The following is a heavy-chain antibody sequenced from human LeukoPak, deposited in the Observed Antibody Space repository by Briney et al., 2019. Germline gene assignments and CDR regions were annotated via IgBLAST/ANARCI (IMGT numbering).Heavy chain of an antibody. CDR3: ARVQGHPPNGLDI. CDR2: INSDGSST. CDR1: GFTFSSYW. V-gene: IGHV3-74*01. Sequence: GGSLRLSCAASGFTFSSYWMHWVRQAPGKGLVWVSRINSDGSSTSYADSVKGRFTISRDNAKNTLYLQMNSLRAEDTAVYYCARVQGHPPNGLDIWGQGTMVTVSS. J-gene: IGHJ3*02. D-gene: IGHD2-8*01.